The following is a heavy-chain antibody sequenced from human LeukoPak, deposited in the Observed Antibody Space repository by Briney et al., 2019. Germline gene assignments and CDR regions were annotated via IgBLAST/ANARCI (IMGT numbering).Heavy chain of an antibody. CDR3: ASRGISSGWYSFDY. Sequence: SETLSLTCTVSGDSISSSSYYWGWIRQPPGKGLEWIGSIYYSGNTYYSPSLKSRVTISVDTSKNQFSMKLYSVTAADTAVYYCASRGISSGWYSFDYWGQGILVTVSS. D-gene: IGHD6-19*01. J-gene: IGHJ4*02. CDR2: IYYSGNT. CDR1: GDSISSSSYY. V-gene: IGHV4-39*01.